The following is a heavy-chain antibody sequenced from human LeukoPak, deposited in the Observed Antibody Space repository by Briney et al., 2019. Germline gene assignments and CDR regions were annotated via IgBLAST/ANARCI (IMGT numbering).Heavy chain of an antibody. J-gene: IGHJ4*02. CDR3: AREHTPYGSGCTAAY. Sequence: GGSLRLSCAASGFTFSSYGLNWVRQAPGEGLEWVSYVSPSSTTIYYADSVKGRFTISRDNAKNSLYLQMNSLRAEDTAVYYCAREHTPYGSGCTAAYWGQGTLVTVSS. V-gene: IGHV3-48*01. CDR1: GFTFSSYG. D-gene: IGHD6-19*01. CDR2: VSPSSTTI.